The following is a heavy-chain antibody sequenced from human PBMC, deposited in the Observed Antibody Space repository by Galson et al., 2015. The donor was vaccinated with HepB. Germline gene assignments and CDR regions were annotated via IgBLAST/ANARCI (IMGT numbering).Heavy chain of an antibody. D-gene: IGHD4-23*01. CDR1: GLTLSNFW. J-gene: IGHJ4*02. CDR3: ASGGHLDY. Sequence: SLRLSCAASGLTLSNFWMSWVRQAPGKGLEWVANIEEHGGEKNYVDSVKGRFIISRDNTQNSLYLQMNSLRVEDTAIYYCASGGHLDYWGQGTLVTVSS. V-gene: IGHV3-7*01. CDR2: IEEHGGEK.